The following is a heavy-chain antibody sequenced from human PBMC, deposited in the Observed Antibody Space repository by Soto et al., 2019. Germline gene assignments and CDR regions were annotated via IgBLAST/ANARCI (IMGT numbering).Heavy chain of an antibody. D-gene: IGHD6-6*01. CDR3: AREFSNSPEAFDS. J-gene: IGHJ4*02. CDR2: IYYTGIT. Sequence: SETLSLTCTVSGGSVNSDTFYWSWIRQPPGRGLEWIGYIYYTGITNYNPSLKSRVTISIDTSRNQFSLKLSSVTAADTAVYYCAREFSNSPEAFDSWGQGSLVTSPQ. CDR1: GGSVNSDTFY. V-gene: IGHV4-61*01.